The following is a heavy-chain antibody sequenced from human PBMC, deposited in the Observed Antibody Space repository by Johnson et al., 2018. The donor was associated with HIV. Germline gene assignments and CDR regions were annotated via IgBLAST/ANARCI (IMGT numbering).Heavy chain of an antibody. CDR3: ARVRSSVPYHYSNYPLGAFDI. CDR1: GFTFSSYA. CDR2: ISYDGSNK. V-gene: IGHV3-30*04. D-gene: IGHD4-11*01. Sequence: QMQLVESGGGVVQPGRSLRLSCAASGFTFSSYAMHWVRQAPGKGLEWVAVISYDGSNKYYADSVKRRFTISRDNSKNTLYLQMNSLRPEDTAVYHCARVRSSVPYHYSNYPLGAFDIWGQGTMVTVSS. J-gene: IGHJ3*02.